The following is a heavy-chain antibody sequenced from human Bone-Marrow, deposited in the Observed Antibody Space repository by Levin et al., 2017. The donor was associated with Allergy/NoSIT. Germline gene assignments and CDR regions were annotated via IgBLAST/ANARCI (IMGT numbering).Heavy chain of an antibody. V-gene: IGHV3-23*01. CDR2: ISTTYTT. Sequence: GGSLRLSCAASGFNFSDHGMNWARQAPGKGLEWVSGISTTYTTYYADSVKGRFIISRDNSRNTLFLEVKSLRAEDTAIYYCAKGPTSSGWSWGQGTLVTVSS. CDR1: GFNFSDHG. CDR3: AKGPTSSGWS. J-gene: IGHJ5*02. D-gene: IGHD6-19*01.